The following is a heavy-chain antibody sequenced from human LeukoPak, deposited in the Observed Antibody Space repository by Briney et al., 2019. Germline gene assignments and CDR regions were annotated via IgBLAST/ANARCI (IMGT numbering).Heavy chain of an antibody. V-gene: IGHV3-30*18. CDR2: ISFVGSYK. Sequence: GGSLRLSCAASGFTFSTYGMHWVRQAPGKGLEWVAVISFVGSYKSYADSMKGRFTISRDNSKNTLYLQMNSLRVEDTAVYYCAKDYGGENFDYWGQGTLVTVSS. CDR3: AKDYGGENFDY. D-gene: IGHD4-23*01. CDR1: GFTFSTYG. J-gene: IGHJ4*02.